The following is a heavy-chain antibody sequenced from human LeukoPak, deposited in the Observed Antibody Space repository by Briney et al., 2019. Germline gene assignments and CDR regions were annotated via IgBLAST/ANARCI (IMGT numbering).Heavy chain of an antibody. J-gene: IGHJ3*01. D-gene: IGHD1-26*01. CDR1: GFIFSDYG. V-gene: IGHV3-33*01. CDR2: IWNDGSNT. CDR3: ARDNAGLVKHLDAFDL. Sequence: GGSLRLSCAASGFIFSDYGMHWVRQAPGKGLEWVAVIWNDGSNTYYGDSMKGLFTISRDNSKNTVYLQMNSLRAEDTAVYYCARDNAGLVKHLDAFDLWGQGTMVTVAS.